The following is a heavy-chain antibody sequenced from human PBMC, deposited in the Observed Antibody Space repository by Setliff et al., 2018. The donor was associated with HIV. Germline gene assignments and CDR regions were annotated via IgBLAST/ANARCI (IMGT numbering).Heavy chain of an antibody. CDR3: ARSFAPRDSNGWYRFDP. D-gene: IGHD6-19*01. CDR2: IYYSGTT. V-gene: IGHV4-28*06. J-gene: IGHJ5*02. Sequence: SETLSLTCTVSGGSISSNWWGWIRQPPGKGLEWIGYIYYSGTTNYNPSLKSRVTMSVDTSKNQFSLRLNSVTALDTAVYYCARSFAPRDSNGWYRFDPWGQGTLVTVSS. CDR1: GGSISSNW.